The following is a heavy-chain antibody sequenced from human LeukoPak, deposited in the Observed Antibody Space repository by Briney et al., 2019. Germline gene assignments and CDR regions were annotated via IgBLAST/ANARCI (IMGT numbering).Heavy chain of an antibody. Sequence: ASVKVSCKASGGTFSSYAISWVRQAPGQGLEWMGRIIPIFGTANYAQKFQGRVTITTDESTSTAYMGLSSLRSEDTAVYYCARDVHGDYGSGWFDPWGQGILVSVSS. J-gene: IGHJ5*02. CDR1: GGTFSSYA. D-gene: IGHD4-17*01. V-gene: IGHV1-69*05. CDR2: IIPIFGTA. CDR3: ARDVHGDYGSGWFDP.